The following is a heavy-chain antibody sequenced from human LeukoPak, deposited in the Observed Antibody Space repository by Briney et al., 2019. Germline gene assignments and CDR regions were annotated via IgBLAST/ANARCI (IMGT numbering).Heavy chain of an antibody. Sequence: SETLSLTCTVSGGSISSGAYPWSWIRQHPGEGLEWIGYIYYSGSTYYNPSLKSRVSISVDTSKNQFSLKLSSVTAADTAVYHCARGRGVWGQGTTVTVSS. CDR3: ARGRGV. CDR2: IYYSGST. CDR1: GGSISSGAYP. J-gene: IGHJ6*02. V-gene: IGHV4-31*03.